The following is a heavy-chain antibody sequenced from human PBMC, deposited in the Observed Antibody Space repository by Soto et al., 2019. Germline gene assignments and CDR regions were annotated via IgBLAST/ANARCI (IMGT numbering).Heavy chain of an antibody. V-gene: IGHV3-23*01. Sequence: GGSLRLSCAASGFTFSSFAMSWVRQAPGKGLEWVSAISDTGRSTYYADSVKGRFSISRDDSKSTLYLRMNSLRVEDTAVYYCAKGLKWELPIGNWGQGTLVTVSS. J-gene: IGHJ4*02. D-gene: IGHD1-26*01. CDR1: GFTFSSFA. CDR3: AKGLKWELPIGN. CDR2: ISDTGRST.